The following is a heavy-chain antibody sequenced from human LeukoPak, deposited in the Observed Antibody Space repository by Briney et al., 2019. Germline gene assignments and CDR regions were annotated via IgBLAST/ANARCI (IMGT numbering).Heavy chain of an antibody. J-gene: IGHJ4*02. D-gene: IGHD2-21*02. CDR3: AKRLGDQRAFDY. CDR1: GFTFSNYA. Sequence: GGSLRLSCAASGFTFSNYAMSWVRQAPGKRLEWVSGISGTSGTINYADPVKGRFTISRDNSKNTVYLQMNSLRAEDTAVYHCAKRLGDQRAFDYWGQGTLVTVSS. CDR2: ISGTSGTI. V-gene: IGHV3-23*01.